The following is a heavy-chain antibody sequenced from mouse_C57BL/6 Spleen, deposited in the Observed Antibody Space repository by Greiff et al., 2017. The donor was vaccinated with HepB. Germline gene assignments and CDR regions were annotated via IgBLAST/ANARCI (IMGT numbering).Heavy chain of an antibody. J-gene: IGHJ4*01. Sequence: QVQLQQSGAELARPGASVKLSCKASGYTFTSYGISWEKQRTGQGLEWIGEIYPRSGNTYYNEKFKGKATLTADKSSSTAYMELRSLTSEDSAVYFCARIDGYYAMDYWGQGTSVTVSS. CDR3: ARIDGYYAMDY. CDR1: GYTFTSYG. D-gene: IGHD2-3*01. V-gene: IGHV1-81*01. CDR2: IYPRSGNT.